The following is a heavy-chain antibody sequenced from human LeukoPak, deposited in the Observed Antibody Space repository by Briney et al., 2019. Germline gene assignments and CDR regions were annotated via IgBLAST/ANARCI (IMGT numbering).Heavy chain of an antibody. J-gene: IGHJ4*02. CDR1: GYTFNGYY. CDR3: ARDSGVVPDY. CDR2: INPNSGGT. V-gene: IGHV1-2*02. D-gene: IGHD3-10*01. Sequence: ASVKVSCKASGYTFNGYYIHWVRQAPGQGLEWMGWINPNSGGTNYAQNFQGRVTMTRDTSISTAYMELDRLRFDDTAVYYCARDSGVVPDYWGQGTLVTVSS.